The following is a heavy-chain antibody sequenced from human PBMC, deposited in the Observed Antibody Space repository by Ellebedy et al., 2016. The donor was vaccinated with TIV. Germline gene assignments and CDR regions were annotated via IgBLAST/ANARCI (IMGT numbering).Heavy chain of an antibody. D-gene: IGHD3-10*01. J-gene: IGHJ5*02. CDR1: GFTFNNYA. V-gene: IGHV3-23*01. Sequence: GESLKISCVVSGFTFNNYAMNWVRQAPGKGLEWVSAISATVGSTHYADSVKGRFTISRDNSKNTLYLQMDSLRADDTAIYYCAKDQWSYYMGGWFDPWGQGTLVTVSS. CDR2: ISATVGST. CDR3: AKDQWSYYMGGWFDP.